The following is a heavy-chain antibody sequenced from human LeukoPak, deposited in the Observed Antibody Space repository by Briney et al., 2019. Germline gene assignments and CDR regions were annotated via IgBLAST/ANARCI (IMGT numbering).Heavy chain of an antibody. CDR1: GFTFSSYS. CDR2: MNGEGTTI. CDR3: ATARNFRFEY. J-gene: IGHJ4*02. Sequence: PGGSLRLSCAASGFTFSSYSMNWVRQAPGKGLMWVSRMNGEGTTIDYADSVKGRFTVSRDYAKNTLFLQMNNLRTEGTALYFCATARNFRFEYWGQGSLVIVSA. V-gene: IGHV3-74*01. D-gene: IGHD1-7*01.